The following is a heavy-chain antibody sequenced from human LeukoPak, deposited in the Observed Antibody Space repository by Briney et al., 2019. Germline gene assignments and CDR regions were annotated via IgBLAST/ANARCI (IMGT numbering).Heavy chain of an antibody. Sequence: GGSLRLSCTASEFTFSSYWMSWVRQAPGKGLDWISAIGDSGGGTYYADSVKGRFTISRDNSQNTLYLQMSSLRAEDAAVYYCAKGLYYYAMDVWGQGTAVTVSS. CDR2: IGDSGGGT. J-gene: IGHJ6*02. CDR1: EFTFSSYW. V-gene: IGHV3-23*01. CDR3: AKGLYYYAMDV.